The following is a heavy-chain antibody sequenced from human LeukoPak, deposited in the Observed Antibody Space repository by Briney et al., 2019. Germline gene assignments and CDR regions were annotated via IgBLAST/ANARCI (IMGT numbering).Heavy chain of an antibody. CDR1: GGSISSYY. J-gene: IGHJ2*01. CDR2: IYYSGST. D-gene: IGHD4-23*01. V-gene: IGHV4-59*01. CDR3: ATDPTAMVVTGTYWYFDL. Sequence: SETLSLTCTVSGGSISSYYWSWIRQTPGKGLEWIGYIYYSGSTNYNPSLKSRVTISDTSKNQFSLKLSSVTAADTAVYYCATDPTAMVVTGTYWYFDLWGRGTLVTVSS.